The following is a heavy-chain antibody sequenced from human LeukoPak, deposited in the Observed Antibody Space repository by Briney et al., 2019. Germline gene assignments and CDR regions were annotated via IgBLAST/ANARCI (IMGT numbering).Heavy chain of an antibody. CDR1: GPSLTGYY. D-gene: IGHD2-15*01. CDR3: ARLLALQGGDV. CDR2: INHSGGS. V-gene: IGHV4-34*01. Sequence: SDTLSLTCAVYGPSLTGYYWIWLRQPPGKGLEWIGEINHSGGSNNNPSLKRRVTISIDTSNKQFSLKLNSVAAADTAVYYCARLLALQGGDVWGQGTAVTVSS. J-gene: IGHJ6*02.